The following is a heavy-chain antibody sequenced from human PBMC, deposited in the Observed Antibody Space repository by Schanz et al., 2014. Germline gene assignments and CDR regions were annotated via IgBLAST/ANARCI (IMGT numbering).Heavy chain of an antibody. CDR3: ARDTTWRLDL. D-gene: IGHD1-1*01. CDR2: VFPNGIT. CDR1: GGSISSYY. Sequence: QVQLQESGPGLVRPSETLSLTCTVSGGSISSYYWSWIRQPAGKALEWVGRVFPNGITNYNPSLKSRVTISLDTAKTQFSLTLTSLTAADTAVYYCARDTTWRLDLWGRGTLVTVSS. J-gene: IGHJ2*01. V-gene: IGHV4-4*07.